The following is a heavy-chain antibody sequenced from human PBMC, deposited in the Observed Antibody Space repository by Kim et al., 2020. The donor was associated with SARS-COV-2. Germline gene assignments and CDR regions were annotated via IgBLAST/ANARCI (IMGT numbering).Heavy chain of an antibody. Sequence: GGSLRLSCAASGFSFSSYGMHWVRQAPGKGPEWVAVISHDGNNNYYADSVKGRFTISRDNSKNTLYLQLNSLRAEDTALYYCARTGTRRTNYYYGMDVWG. CDR1: GFSFSSYG. J-gene: IGHJ6*01. CDR2: ISHDGNNN. D-gene: IGHD1-7*01. CDR3: ARTGTRRTNYYYGMDV. V-gene: IGHV3-30*03.